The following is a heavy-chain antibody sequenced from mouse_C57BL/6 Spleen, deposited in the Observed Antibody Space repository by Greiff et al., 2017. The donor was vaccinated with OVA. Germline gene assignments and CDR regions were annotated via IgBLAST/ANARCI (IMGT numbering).Heavy chain of an antibody. J-gene: IGHJ4*01. CDR3: ARETGSSYGGYAMDY. D-gene: IGHD1-1*01. CDR2: ISSGSSTI. Sequence: EVMLVESGGGLVKPGGSLKLSCAASGFTFSDYGMHWVRQAPEKGLEWVAYISSGSSTIYYADTVKGRFTISRDNAKNTLFLQMTSLRSEDTAMYYCARETGSSYGGYAMDYWGQGTSVTVSS. CDR1: GFTFSDYG. V-gene: IGHV5-17*01.